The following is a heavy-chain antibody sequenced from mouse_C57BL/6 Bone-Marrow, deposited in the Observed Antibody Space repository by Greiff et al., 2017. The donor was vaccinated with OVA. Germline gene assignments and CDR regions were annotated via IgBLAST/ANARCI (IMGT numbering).Heavy chain of an antibody. CDR3: ARNYGSTCAY. V-gene: IGHV1-82*01. CDR1: GYAFSSSW. Sequence: QVQLQQSGPELVKPGASVKISCKASGYAFSSSWMNWVKQRPGKGLEWIGRIYPGDGDTNYNGKFKGKATLTADKSSSTAYMQLSSLTSEDSAVYFCARNYGSTCAYWGQGTLVTVSA. CDR2: IYPGDGDT. J-gene: IGHJ3*01. D-gene: IGHD1-1*01.